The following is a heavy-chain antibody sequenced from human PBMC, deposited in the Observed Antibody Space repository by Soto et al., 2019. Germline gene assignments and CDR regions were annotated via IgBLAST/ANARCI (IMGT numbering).Heavy chain of an antibody. J-gene: IGHJ5*02. V-gene: IGHV4-39*01. CDR2: IYYSGST. D-gene: IGHD5-18*01. CDR3: ARLVSDTAMVTLSNWFDP. Sequence: SETLSLTCTVSGGSISSSSYYWGWIRQPPGKGLEWIGSIYYSGSTYYNPSLKSRVTISVDTSKNQFSLKLSSVTAADTAVYYCARLVSDTAMVTLSNWFDPWGQGTLVTVSS. CDR1: GGSISSSSYY.